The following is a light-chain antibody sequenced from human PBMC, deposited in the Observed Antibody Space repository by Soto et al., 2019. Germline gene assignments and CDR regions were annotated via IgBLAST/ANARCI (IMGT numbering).Light chain of an antibody. CDR1: QSISSW. V-gene: IGKV1-5*01. Sequence: DIQMTQSPSTLSASVGDRVTITCRASQSISSWLAWYQQKPGKAPKLLIYDASSSESGVPSRFSGSGSGTEFTLAISSLQPDDFATYYCHHYNSPWTFGQGTKVEIK. CDR2: DAS. J-gene: IGKJ1*01. CDR3: HHYNSPWT.